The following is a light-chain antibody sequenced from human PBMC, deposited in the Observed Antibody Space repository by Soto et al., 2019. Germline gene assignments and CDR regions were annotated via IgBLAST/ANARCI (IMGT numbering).Light chain of an antibody. V-gene: IGLV2-14*01. CDR1: SSDVGGYNY. CDR3: CSYTSHNPYV. Sequence: QSALTQPASVSGSPGQSITISCTGTSSDVGGYNYVAWYQQHPDKAPKLMLYDVSNRPSGVSNRFSGSKSGNTASLTISALQAEDETDYYCCSYTSHNPYVFGTGTKLTVL. J-gene: IGLJ1*01. CDR2: DVS.